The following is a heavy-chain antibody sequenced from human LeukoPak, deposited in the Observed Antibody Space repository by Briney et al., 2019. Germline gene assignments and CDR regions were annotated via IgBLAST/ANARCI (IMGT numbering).Heavy chain of an antibody. V-gene: IGHV3-23*01. J-gene: IGHJ4*02. CDR1: GFTFSSYA. Sequence: GSPRPSCVASGFTFSSYALTWVRQAPGKGLEWVTGLSGSAGSPYYADSVKGRFTISRDNSKNTLFLQMNNLRAEDTAIYYCTKVASSGSCYQSDYWGQGTLVTVSS. CDR3: TKVASSGSCYQSDY. CDR2: LSGSAGSP. D-gene: IGHD2-15*01.